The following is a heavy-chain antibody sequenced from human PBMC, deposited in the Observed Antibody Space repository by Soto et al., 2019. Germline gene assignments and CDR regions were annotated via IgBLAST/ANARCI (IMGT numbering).Heavy chain of an antibody. CDR1: GFTFSSYA. D-gene: IGHD3-22*01. CDR3: AKGTDSSGYYHTIDY. Sequence: GGSLRLSCAASGFTFSSYAMSWVRQAPGKGLEWVSAISGSGGSTYYADSVKGRVTISRDNSKNTLYLQMNSLRAEDTAVYYCAKGTDSSGYYHTIDYWGQGTLVTVSS. CDR2: ISGSGGST. V-gene: IGHV3-23*01. J-gene: IGHJ4*02.